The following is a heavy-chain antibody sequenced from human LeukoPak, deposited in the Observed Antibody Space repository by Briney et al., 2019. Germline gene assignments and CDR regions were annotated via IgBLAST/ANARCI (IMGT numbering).Heavy chain of an antibody. CDR3: ARWDFYGDYVDY. J-gene: IGHJ4*02. Sequence: PSETLSLTRTVSGGSISSYYWSWIRQPAGKGLECIGRIYTSGSTNYHPSLKSRATMSVDTSKNQFSLKLSSVTASDTAVYYCARWDFYGDYVDYWGQGTLVTVS. D-gene: IGHD4-17*01. CDR1: GGSISSYY. CDR2: IYTSGST. V-gene: IGHV4-4*07.